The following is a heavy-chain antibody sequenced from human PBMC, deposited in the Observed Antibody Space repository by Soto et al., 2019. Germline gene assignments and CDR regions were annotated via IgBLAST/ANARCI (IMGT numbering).Heavy chain of an antibody. CDR2: IWYDGDNR. D-gene: IGHD2-2*01. CDR3: ARGAVEYRRYGMDV. V-gene: IGHV3-33*01. Sequence: GGSLRLSCAASGFTFSSYDMHWVRQAPGKGLEWVAVIWYDGDNRNYADSVKGRFTISRDNSKNTLFLQMNSLRAEDTAVYYCARGAVEYRRYGMDVWGQGTTVTVYS. CDR1: GFTFSSYD. J-gene: IGHJ6*02.